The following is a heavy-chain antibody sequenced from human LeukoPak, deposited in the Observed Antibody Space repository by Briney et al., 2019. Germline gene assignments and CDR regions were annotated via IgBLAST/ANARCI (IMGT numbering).Heavy chain of an antibody. CDR3: ARERRDGYNYWFDP. CDR2: ISWDGGST. Sequence: GGSLRLSCAASGFTFDDYTMHWVRQAPGKGLEWVSLISWDGGSTYYADSVKGRFNISRDNSKNSLYLQMNSLRTEDTAVYYCARERRDGYNYWFDPWGQGTLVTVSS. CDR1: GFTFDDYT. V-gene: IGHV3-43*01. D-gene: IGHD5-24*01. J-gene: IGHJ5*02.